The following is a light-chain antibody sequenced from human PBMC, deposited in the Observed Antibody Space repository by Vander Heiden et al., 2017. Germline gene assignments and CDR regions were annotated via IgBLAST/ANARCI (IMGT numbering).Light chain of an antibody. V-gene: IGLV8-61*01. CDR1: SGSVTNNYY. J-gene: IGLJ3*02. Sequence: QTLVTQEPSFSVSPGGTVTLPCGLVSGSVTNNYYPSWFQQTPGQAPRTLIYSTDTRSSGVPNRFPGSILGNKAALTITGAQADDESDYYCILYMGGGISVFGGGTKLTVL. CDR2: STD. CDR3: ILYMGGGISV.